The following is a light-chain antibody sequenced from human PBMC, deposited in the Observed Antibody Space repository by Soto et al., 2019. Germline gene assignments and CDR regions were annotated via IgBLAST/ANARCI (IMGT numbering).Light chain of an antibody. CDR1: QSISTY. V-gene: IGKV1-39*01. CDR3: QQTYSIPPT. Sequence: DIQMTQSPSSLSAAVXDXVTIXCRASQSISTYLNWYQQKAGLAPKLLIYAASSLQSGVPSRFSGSGSGTDFTLTISSLQPEDFATYYCQQTYSIPPTFGQGTKVDNK. CDR2: AAS. J-gene: IGKJ1*01.